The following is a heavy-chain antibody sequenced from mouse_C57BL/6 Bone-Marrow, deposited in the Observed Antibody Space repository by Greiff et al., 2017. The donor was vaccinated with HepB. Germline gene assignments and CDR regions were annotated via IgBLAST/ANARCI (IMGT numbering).Heavy chain of an antibody. CDR1: GYTFTSYW. CDR3: ARGFITTVVARWYFEV. CDR2: IYPGSGST. Sequence: VQLQQPGAELVKPGASVKMSCKASGYTFTSYWITWVKQRPGQGLEWIGDIYPGSGSTNYNEKFKSKATLTVDTSSSTAYMQLSSLTSEDSAVYYCARGFITTVVARWYFEVWGTGTTVTVSS. J-gene: IGHJ1*03. V-gene: IGHV1-55*01. D-gene: IGHD1-1*01.